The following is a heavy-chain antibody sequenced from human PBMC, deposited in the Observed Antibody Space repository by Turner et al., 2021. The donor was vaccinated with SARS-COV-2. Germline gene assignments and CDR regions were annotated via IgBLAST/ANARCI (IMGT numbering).Heavy chain of an antibody. CDR1: GFTFSSCG. CDR3: ARDSTVVTPGDYYFGY. Sequence: GQLVECGGGVVQPGRCLRHAGAAPGFTFSSCGMHGVRPAPGKGLEWVAAIWYGGKNKYYADSVERRFTISRDNSKNTLYLKMNSLRAEDTAVYYCARDSTVVTPGDYYFGYWGQGTLVTVSS. V-gene: IGHV3-33*01. D-gene: IGHD4-17*01. CDR2: IWYGGKNK. J-gene: IGHJ4*02.